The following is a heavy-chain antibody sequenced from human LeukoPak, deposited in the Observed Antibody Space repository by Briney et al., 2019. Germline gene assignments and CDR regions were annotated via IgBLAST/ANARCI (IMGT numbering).Heavy chain of an antibody. CDR1: GGSFCGYY. CDR2: INHSGST. V-gene: IGHV4-34*01. CDR3: ARGGRLDY. Sequence: SETLSLTCAVYGGSFCGYYWSWIRQPPGKGLEWIGEINHSGSTNYNPSLKSRVTISVDTSKNQFSLKLSSVTAADTAVYYCARGGRLDYWGQGTLVTVSS. J-gene: IGHJ4*02.